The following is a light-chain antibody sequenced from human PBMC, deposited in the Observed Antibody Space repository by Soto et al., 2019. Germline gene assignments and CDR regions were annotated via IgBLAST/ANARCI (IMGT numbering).Light chain of an antibody. V-gene: IGLV2-14*01. Sequence: QSVLTQPASVSGSPGQSITISCTGTSSDVGGYNHVSWYQQHPGKAPKLMIYEVSNRPSGVSNRFSGSKSGNTASLTISGLQAEDEADYYCSSYTSSSTGVFGTGTKVTVL. J-gene: IGLJ1*01. CDR2: EVS. CDR1: SSDVGGYNH. CDR3: SSYTSSSTGV.